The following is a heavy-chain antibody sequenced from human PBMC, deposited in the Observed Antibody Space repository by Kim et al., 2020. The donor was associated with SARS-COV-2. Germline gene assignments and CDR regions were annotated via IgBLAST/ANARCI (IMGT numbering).Heavy chain of an antibody. CDR1: GGSFSGYY. Sequence: SETLSLTCAVYGGSFSGYYWSWIRQPPGKGLEWIGEINHSGSTNYNPSLKSRVTISVDTSKNQFSLKLSSVTAADTAVYYCAKLQPLLAGKYYYYGMDVWGQGNTVTVSS. D-gene: IGHD4-4*01. CDR3: AKLQPLLAGKYYYYGMDV. J-gene: IGHJ6*02. V-gene: IGHV4-34*01. CDR2: INHSGST.